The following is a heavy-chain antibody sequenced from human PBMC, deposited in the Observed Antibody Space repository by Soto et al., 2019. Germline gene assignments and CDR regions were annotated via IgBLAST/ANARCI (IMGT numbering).Heavy chain of an antibody. J-gene: IGHJ4*02. CDR3: ARQVYDSDTGPNFQYYFDS. CDR1: GYSFAGYW. D-gene: IGHD3-22*01. CDR2: IDPSDSQT. Sequence: PGESLKISCKGSGYSFAGYWITWVRQKPGKGLEWMGRIDPSDSQTYYSPSFRGHVTISVTKSITTVFRQWSSLRASDPAMYYCARQVYDSDTGPNFQYYFDSWGQGTPVTVSS. V-gene: IGHV5-10-1*01.